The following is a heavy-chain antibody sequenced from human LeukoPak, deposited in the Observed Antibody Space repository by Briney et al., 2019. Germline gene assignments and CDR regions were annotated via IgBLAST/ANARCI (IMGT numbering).Heavy chain of an antibody. J-gene: IGHJ4*02. CDR1: GGSISSGGYY. Sequence: PSQTLSLTCTVSGGSISSGGYYWSWIRQHPGKGLEWIGYIYYSGSTYYNPSLKSRVTISVDTSKNQFSLKLSSVTAADTAVYYCARSTREIRLTYYYDSSGYTPFDYWGQGTLVTVSS. D-gene: IGHD3-22*01. CDR3: ARSTREIRLTYYYDSSGYTPFDY. CDR2: IYYSGST. V-gene: IGHV4-31*03.